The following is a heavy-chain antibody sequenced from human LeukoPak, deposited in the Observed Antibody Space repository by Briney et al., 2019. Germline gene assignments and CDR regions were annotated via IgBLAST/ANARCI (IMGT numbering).Heavy chain of an antibody. Sequence: PSETLSLTCTVSGGSISSGDFYWSWIRQPPGKGLEWIGYIYYSGSTNYNPSLKSRVTISVDTSKNQFSLKLSSVTAADTAVYYCARGGYSGYGEGFDYWGQGTLVTVSS. J-gene: IGHJ4*02. CDR1: GGSISSGDFY. V-gene: IGHV4-61*08. CDR3: ARGGYSGYGEGFDY. CDR2: IYYSGST. D-gene: IGHD5-12*01.